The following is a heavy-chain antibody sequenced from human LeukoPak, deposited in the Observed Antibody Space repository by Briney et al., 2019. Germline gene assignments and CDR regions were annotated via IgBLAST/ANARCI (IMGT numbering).Heavy chain of an antibody. Sequence: GGSLRLSCAASGFTFSSYWLSWVRQAPGKGLEWVANIKEDGSARHYVDSVKGRFTISRDNAKKSLYLQMSCLRAEDTAVYYCAIAAGWEQAYWGQGTLVTVSS. CDR2: IKEDGSAR. J-gene: IGHJ4*02. CDR3: AIAAGWEQAY. D-gene: IGHD1-26*01. V-gene: IGHV3-7*01. CDR1: GFTFSSYW.